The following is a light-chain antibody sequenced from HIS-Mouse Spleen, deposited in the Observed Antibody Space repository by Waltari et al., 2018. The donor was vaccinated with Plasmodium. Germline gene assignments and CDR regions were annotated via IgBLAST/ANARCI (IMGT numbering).Light chain of an antibody. Sequence: SYELTQPPSVSVSPGQTASIPCSGDKLGDKYACWYQQKPGQSPVLVIYQDSKRPSGIPERFPGSNSVNTATLTISGTQAMDEADYYCQAWDSSTVVFGGGTKLTVL. CDR3: QAWDSSTVV. V-gene: IGLV3-1*01. CDR1: KLGDKY. J-gene: IGLJ2*01. CDR2: QDS.